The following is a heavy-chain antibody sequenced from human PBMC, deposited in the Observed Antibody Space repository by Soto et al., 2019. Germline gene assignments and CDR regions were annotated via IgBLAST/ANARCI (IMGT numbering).Heavy chain of an antibody. V-gene: IGHV1-69*13. CDR2: IIPIFGTA. D-gene: IGHD2-15*01. Sequence: SVKVSCKASGGTFSSYAISWVRQAPGQGLEWMGGIIPIFGTANYAQKFQGRVTITADESTSTAYMELSSLRSEDTAVYYCARDFGGGSCCLFDYWGQGTLVTVSS. CDR1: GGTFSSYA. J-gene: IGHJ4*02. CDR3: ARDFGGGSCCLFDY.